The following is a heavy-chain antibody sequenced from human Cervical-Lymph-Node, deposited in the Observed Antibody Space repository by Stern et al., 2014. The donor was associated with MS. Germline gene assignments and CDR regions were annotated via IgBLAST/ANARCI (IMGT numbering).Heavy chain of an antibody. Sequence: QDQLVQSGAELKKPGASVKISCKTSGYTFSTFALHWVRQAPGQSLEWMGWINGDSSDAKYSENFQDRIDFSIDTSASTGYMELSSLRSDDTAVYYCARAPILRFLEWFEGGLEHWGQGSLVTVSS. CDR1: GYTFSTFA. V-gene: IGHV1-3*01. CDR3: ARAPILRFLEWFEGGLEH. J-gene: IGHJ1*01. CDR2: INGDSSDA. D-gene: IGHD3-3*01.